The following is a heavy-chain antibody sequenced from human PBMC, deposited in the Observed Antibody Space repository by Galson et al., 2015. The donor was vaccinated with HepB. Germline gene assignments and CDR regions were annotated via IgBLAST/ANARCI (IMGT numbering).Heavy chain of an antibody. CDR2: INAGNGNT. CDR3: ARVTGGVPAARPYYDYGMDV. D-gene: IGHD2-2*01. CDR1: GYTFTSYA. V-gene: IGHV1-3*01. Sequence: SVKVSCKASGYTFTSYAIHWVRQAPGQRLEWMGWINAGNGNTKYSQKFQGRVTITRDTSANTAYMELSSLRSEDTAVYFCARVTGGVPAARPYYDYGMDVWGQGTTVTVSS. J-gene: IGHJ6*02.